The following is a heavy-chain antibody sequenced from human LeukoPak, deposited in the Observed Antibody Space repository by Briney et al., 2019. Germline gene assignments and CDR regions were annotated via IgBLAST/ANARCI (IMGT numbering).Heavy chain of an antibody. D-gene: IGHD2-2*01. V-gene: IGHV3-21*01. J-gene: IGHJ6*02. Sequence: GGSLRLSCAASGFTFSSYSMNWVRQAPGKGLEWVSSISSSSSYIYYADSVKGRSTISRDNAKNSLYLQMNSLRAEDTAVYYCARDRCSSTSCYEFYYGMDVWGQGTTVTVSS. CDR3: ARDRCSSTSCYEFYYGMDV. CDR2: ISSSSSYI. CDR1: GFTFSSYS.